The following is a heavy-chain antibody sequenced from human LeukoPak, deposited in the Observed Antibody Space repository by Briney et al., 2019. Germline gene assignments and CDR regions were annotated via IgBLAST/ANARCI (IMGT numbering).Heavy chain of an antibody. CDR1: GYSFSRNW. CDR3: ARHAVAASMDV. V-gene: IGHV5-10-1*01. Sequence: GESLRISCKASGYSFSRNWISWVRQMPGKGLEWMGRIDPSDSYSNYNSSFQGHVTLSVGKSSSTAFLQWSSLKASDTAMYYCARHAVAASMDVWGQGTTVTVSS. J-gene: IGHJ6*02. D-gene: IGHD6-19*01. CDR2: IDPSDSYS.